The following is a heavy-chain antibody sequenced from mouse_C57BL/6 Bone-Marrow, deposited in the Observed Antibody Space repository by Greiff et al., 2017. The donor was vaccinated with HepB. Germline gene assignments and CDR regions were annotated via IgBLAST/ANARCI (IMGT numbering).Heavy chain of an antibody. CDR3: ARRHMTTVVAEYYFDY. Sequence: VQLQQSGPELVKPGASVKIPCKASGYTFTDYNMDWVKQSHGKSLEWIGDINPNNGGTNYNQKFKGKATLTVDKSSSTAYMELRSLTSEDTAVYYCARRHMTTVVAEYYFDYGGQGTTLTVSS. V-gene: IGHV1-18*01. D-gene: IGHD1-1*01. J-gene: IGHJ2*01. CDR1: GYTFTDYN. CDR2: INPNNGGT.